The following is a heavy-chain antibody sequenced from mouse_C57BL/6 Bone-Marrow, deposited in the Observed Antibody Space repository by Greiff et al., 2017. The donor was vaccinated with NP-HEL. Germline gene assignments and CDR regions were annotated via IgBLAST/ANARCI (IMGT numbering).Heavy chain of an antibody. D-gene: IGHD1-1*01. Sequence: QVQLQQPGAELVKPGASVKLSCKASGYTFTSYWMHWVKQRPGRGLEWIGRIDPNRGGTKYNEKFKSKATLTVDKPSSTAYMQLSSLTSEDSAVYDCARRESGSSSWSFDVWGTGTTVTVSS. CDR3: ARRESGSSSWSFDV. CDR2: IDPNRGGT. J-gene: IGHJ1*03. V-gene: IGHV1-72*01. CDR1: GYTFTSYW.